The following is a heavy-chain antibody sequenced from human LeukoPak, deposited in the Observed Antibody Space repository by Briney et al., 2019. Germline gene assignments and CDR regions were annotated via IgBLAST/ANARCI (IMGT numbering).Heavy chain of an antibody. CDR2: INPNIGDT. J-gene: IGHJ4*02. V-gene: IGHV1-2*02. D-gene: IGHD5-12*01. Sequence: ASVKVSCKASGYTFTGYYLHWVRQAPGQGLEWMGWINPNIGDTNYAQKFQGRVTMTSDTSISTAYMEMRRLRSDDTAVYYCARAKNVATSGESDYWGQGTLVTVSS. CDR1: GYTFTGYY. CDR3: ARAKNVATSGESDY.